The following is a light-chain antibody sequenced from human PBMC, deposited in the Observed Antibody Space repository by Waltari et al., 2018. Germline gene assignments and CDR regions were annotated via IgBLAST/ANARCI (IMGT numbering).Light chain of an antibody. CDR3: QQYNNWPPT. CDR1: QSVSSN. CDR2: GAS. J-gene: IGKJ1*01. Sequence: EIVMTQSPAPLSVSPGERATPSCRASQSVSSNLAWYQQKPGQAPRLLIYGASTRATGIPARFSGSGSGTEFTLTISSLQPEDFAVYYCQQYNNWPPTFGQGTKVEIK. V-gene: IGKV3-15*01.